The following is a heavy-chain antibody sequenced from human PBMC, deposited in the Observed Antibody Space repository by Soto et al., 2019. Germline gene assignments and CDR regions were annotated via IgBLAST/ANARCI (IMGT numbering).Heavy chain of an antibody. V-gene: IGHV3-74*01. D-gene: IGHD1-26*01. CDR3: ARVRGSYYAYVI. CDR1: GFTFSSYG. Sequence: GGSLRLSCAASGFTFSSYGMHWVRQAPGKGLVWVAVIYNDGSNTSYADSVKGRFTISRDNAKNTLYLQMNSLRAEDTAVYYCARVRGSYYAYVIWGQGTLVTVSS. CDR2: IYNDGSNT. J-gene: IGHJ4*02.